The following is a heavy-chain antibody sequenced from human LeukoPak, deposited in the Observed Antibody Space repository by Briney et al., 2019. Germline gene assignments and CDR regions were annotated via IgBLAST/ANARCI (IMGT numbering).Heavy chain of an antibody. J-gene: IGHJ6*04. CDR3: ANRRYGSGSNYNNHYGIAV. CDR1: GFTFSSYA. V-gene: IGHV3-23*01. D-gene: IGHD3-10*01. Sequence: GGSLRLSCAASGFTFSSYAMSWVRQAPGKGLEWVSGLCGSGGSTYYANSVKGRFTISRDNSKNTLYLQMNSLRAEDTAVYYCANRRYGSGSNYNNHYGIAVWGEGTTVTVSS. CDR2: LCGSGGST.